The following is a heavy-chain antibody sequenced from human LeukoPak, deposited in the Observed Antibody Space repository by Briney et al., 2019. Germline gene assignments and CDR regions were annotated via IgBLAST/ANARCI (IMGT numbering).Heavy chain of an antibody. CDR2: IYSGGST. D-gene: IGHD1-26*01. Sequence: PGGSLRLSCAASGFTVSSNYMSWVRQALGKGLEWVSVIYSGGSTYYADSVKGRFTISRDNSKNTLYLQMNSLRAEDTAVYYCARASVVGSTNWFDPWGQGTLVTVSS. CDR1: GFTVSSNY. CDR3: ARASVVGSTNWFDP. V-gene: IGHV3-66*02. J-gene: IGHJ5*02.